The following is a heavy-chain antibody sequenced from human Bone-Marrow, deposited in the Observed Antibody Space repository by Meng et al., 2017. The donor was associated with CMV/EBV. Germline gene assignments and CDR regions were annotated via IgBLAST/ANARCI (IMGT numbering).Heavy chain of an antibody. V-gene: IGHV3-13*01. CDR2: IGTTGDT. J-gene: IGHJ4*02. CDR3: AKSTTSSYYFDD. CDR1: GFTFSSYD. Sequence: GESLKISCAASGFTFSSYDFHWVRQATGKGLEWVSAIGTTGDTYYPDSVRGRFSISRENAKSSLYLQMNSLTAGDTAVYYCAKSTTSSYYFDDWGQGELVTVSS. D-gene: IGHD2-2*01.